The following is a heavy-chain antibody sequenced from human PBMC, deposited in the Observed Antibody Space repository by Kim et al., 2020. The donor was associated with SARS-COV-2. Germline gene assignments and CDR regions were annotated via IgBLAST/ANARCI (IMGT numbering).Heavy chain of an antibody. CDR1: GYSFTSYW. D-gene: IGHD1-26*01. CDR2: IDPSDSYT. J-gene: IGHJ4*02. Sequence: GESLKISCKGSGYSFTSYWISWVRQMPGKGLEWMGRIDPSDSYTNYSPSFQGHVTISADKSISTAYLQWSSLKASDTAMYYCARRGVGATRLFDYWGQGTLVTVSS. CDR3: ARRGVGATRLFDY. V-gene: IGHV5-10-1*01.